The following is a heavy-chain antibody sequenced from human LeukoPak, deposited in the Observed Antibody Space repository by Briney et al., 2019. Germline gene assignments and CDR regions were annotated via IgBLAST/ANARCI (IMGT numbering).Heavy chain of an antibody. D-gene: IGHD3-10*01. CDR1: GFTFTSYW. CDR3: ARCGYSGSGFSTNWFDP. Sequence: GGSLRLSCAASGFTFTSYWMSWVRQAPGKGLEWVANIKQDGSEKYYVDSVKGRFTISRDNATNSLYLQMSSLRAEDTAVYYCARCGYSGSGFSTNWFDPWGQGTLVTVSS. J-gene: IGHJ5*02. V-gene: IGHV3-7*01. CDR2: IKQDGSEK.